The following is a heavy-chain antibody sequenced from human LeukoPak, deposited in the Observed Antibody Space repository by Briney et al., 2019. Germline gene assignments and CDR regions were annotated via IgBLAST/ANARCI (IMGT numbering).Heavy chain of an antibody. CDR3: ARDPYSYDTSGPKPFDY. Sequence: GGSLRLSCAASGFTFSSYNMNWVRQAPGKGLEWVSSISGDSRSVSYGDSVKGRFTISRDSADNLLYLQMNSLRVEDTAVYYCARDPYSYDTSGPKPFDYWGQGTLVTVSS. D-gene: IGHD3-3*01. CDR2: ISGDSRSV. J-gene: IGHJ4*02. V-gene: IGHV3-21*01. CDR1: GFTFSSYN.